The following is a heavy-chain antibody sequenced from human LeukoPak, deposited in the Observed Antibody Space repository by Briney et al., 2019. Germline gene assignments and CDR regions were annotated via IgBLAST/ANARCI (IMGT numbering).Heavy chain of an antibody. CDR1: GGSFSGYY. J-gene: IGHJ4*02. D-gene: IGHD3-22*01. Sequence: SETLSLTCAVYGGSFSGYYWSWIRQPAAKGLLWIGEINHSGSTNYNPSLKSRVTISVDTSKNQFSLKLSSVTAADTAVYYCASVYDSSGYYPFWGQGTLVTVSS. CDR2: INHSGST. CDR3: ASVYDSSGYYPF. V-gene: IGHV4-34*01.